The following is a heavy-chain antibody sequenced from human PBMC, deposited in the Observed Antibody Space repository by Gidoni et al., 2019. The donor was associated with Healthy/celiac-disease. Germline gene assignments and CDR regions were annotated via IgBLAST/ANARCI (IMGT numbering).Heavy chain of an antibody. J-gene: IGHJ6*02. V-gene: IGHV1-2*02. CDR3: AREGGYCSSTSCYIGPYYYYGMDV. Sequence: QVQLVQSGAEVKKPGASVTVSCKASGYTFTGYYMHWVRQAPGQGLEWMGWINPNSGGTNDAQKFQGGVTMTRETSISTAYMELSRLRSDDTAVYYCAREGGYCSSTSCYIGPYYYYGMDVWGQGTTVTVSS. CDR1: GYTFTGYY. CDR2: INPNSGGT. D-gene: IGHD2-2*02.